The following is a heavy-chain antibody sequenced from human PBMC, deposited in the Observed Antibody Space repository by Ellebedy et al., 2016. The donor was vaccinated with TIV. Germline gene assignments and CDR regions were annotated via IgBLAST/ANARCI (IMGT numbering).Heavy chain of an antibody. CDR2: INDSGST. CDR3: AREVRRDFYGGYAEYFQD. J-gene: IGHJ1*01. Sequence: MPSETLSLTCAVYGGSFSDYYWSWIRQVPGKGLEWIGEINDSGSTNENPSLKSRVTISIDTSKNKFSMKLNSVTAADTAVYYCAREVRRDFYGGYAEYFQDWGQGTLVTVSS. V-gene: IGHV4-34*01. D-gene: IGHD2/OR15-2a*01. CDR1: GGSFSDYY.